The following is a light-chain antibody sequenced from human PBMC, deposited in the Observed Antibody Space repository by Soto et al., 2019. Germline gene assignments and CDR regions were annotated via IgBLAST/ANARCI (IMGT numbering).Light chain of an antibody. V-gene: IGKV2-30*01. J-gene: IGKJ2*01. CDR1: QSLVYSNGKTY. CDR2: MVS. Sequence: DVVMTQSPLSLPVTLGQPASISCRSSQSLVYSNGKTYFFWFHQRPGHSPRRLIYMVSNRDSGVPDRFSGSGSGTDFTLKITRVEADDVGVYYCMQSAHWPHTFGQGTKLEIK. CDR3: MQSAHWPHT.